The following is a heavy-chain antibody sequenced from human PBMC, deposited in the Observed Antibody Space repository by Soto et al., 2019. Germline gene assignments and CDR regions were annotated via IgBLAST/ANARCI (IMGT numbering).Heavy chain of an antibody. J-gene: IGHJ4*01. CDR1: GYTFTSYA. CDR3: ATSIAVVTALDY. D-gene: IGHD2-21*02. CDR2: INAGNGNT. V-gene: IGHV1-3*01. Sequence: ASVKVSCKASGYTFTSYAMHWVRQAPGQRLEWMGWINAGNGNTKYSQKFQGRVTITRDTSASTAYMELSSLRSEDTAVYYCATSIAVVTALDYSGHGTLLTVSS.